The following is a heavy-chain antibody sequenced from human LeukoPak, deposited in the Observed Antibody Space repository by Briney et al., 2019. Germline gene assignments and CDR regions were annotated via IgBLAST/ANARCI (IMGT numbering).Heavy chain of an antibody. CDR2: IYYSGST. J-gene: IGHJ6*02. D-gene: IGHD2-2*01. Sequence: SETLSLTCTVSGGSISSYYWSWIWQPPGKGLEWIGYIYYSGSTHYNPSLKSRVTISVDTSKNQFSLKLSSVTAADTAVYYCAAYCSSTSCSFGDYGMDVWGQGTTVTVSS. V-gene: IGHV4-59*08. CDR1: GGSISSYY. CDR3: AAYCSSTSCSFGDYGMDV.